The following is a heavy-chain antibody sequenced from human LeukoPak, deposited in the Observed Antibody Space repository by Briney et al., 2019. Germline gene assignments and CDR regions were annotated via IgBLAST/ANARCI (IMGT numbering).Heavy chain of an antibody. V-gene: IGHV3-30*03. CDR1: GFTFSSYG. CDR3: ARDGLGGYGLDV. Sequence: GGPLRLSCTASGFTFSSYGMHWVRQSPGKALAWVALISYDGTGEYYAGSVKGRFTLSRDNSKNMLYLQMNSLRAEDTAVYYCARDGLGGYGLDVWGPGTTVTVSS. J-gene: IGHJ6*02. CDR2: ISYDGTGE. D-gene: IGHD4-23*01.